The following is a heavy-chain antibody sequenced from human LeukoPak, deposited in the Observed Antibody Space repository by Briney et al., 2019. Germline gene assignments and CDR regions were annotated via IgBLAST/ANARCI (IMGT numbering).Heavy chain of an antibody. CDR1: GFTFNTYR. CDR2: IRQDGSEK. Sequence: SGGSLRLSCAASGFTFNTYRMNRVRQAPGKGLEWVAKIRQDGSEKYYVDSVKGRFTISRDNAKTSLYLQMNSLRVEDMAVYYCARGHYGMDVWGQGTTVPVS. J-gene: IGHJ6*02. V-gene: IGHV3-7*04. CDR3: ARGHYGMDV.